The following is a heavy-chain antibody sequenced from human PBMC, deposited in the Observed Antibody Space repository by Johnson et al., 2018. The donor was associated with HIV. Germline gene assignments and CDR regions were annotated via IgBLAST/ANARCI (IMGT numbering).Heavy chain of an antibody. CDR2: IQTKTDGGTT. Sequence: VQLMESGGGLVQPGGSLRLSCAASGFSFSKAWMSWVRQAPGKGLEWVGRIQTKTDGGTTDYAAPVKGSFTISRDDSENTLYLQMNSLKTEDTAVYYCARENNWNYEEYGFDIWGQGTMVTVSS. CDR1: GFSFSKAW. V-gene: IGHV3-15*01. D-gene: IGHD1-7*01. J-gene: IGHJ3*02. CDR3: ARENNWNYEEYGFDI.